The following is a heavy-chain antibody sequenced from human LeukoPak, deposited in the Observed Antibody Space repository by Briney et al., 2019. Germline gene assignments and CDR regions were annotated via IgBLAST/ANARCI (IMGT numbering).Heavy chain of an antibody. J-gene: IGHJ3*02. CDR2: ISYDGSNK. D-gene: IGHD4-17*01. V-gene: IGHV3-30*04. CDR1: GFTFSSFG. Sequence: GGSLRLSCAASGFTFSSFGVHWVRQAPGKGLEWVAVISYDGSNKYYADSVKGRFTISRDNSKNTLYLEMNSLRAEDTAVYYCATPLTVTTYNDAFDIWGQGTMVTVSS. CDR3: ATPLTVTTYNDAFDI.